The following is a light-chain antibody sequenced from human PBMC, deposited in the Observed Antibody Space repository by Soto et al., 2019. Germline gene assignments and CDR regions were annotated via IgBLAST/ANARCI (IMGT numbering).Light chain of an antibody. J-gene: IGKJ1*01. Sequence: DIQMTQSPSTLSASVGDRVTITCRASQSINSWLAWYQQKPGKAPKVLIYKASSLESGVPSRFSGSGSGTEFTITISSLQPDDFATYYCQQYNSYSRTFGQGTKVEIK. CDR1: QSINSW. CDR3: QQYNSYSRT. V-gene: IGKV1-5*03. CDR2: KAS.